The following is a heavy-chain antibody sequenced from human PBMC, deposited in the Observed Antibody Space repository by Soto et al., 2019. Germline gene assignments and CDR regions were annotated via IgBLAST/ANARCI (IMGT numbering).Heavy chain of an antibody. V-gene: IGHV1-18*01. CDR2: ISAYNGNT. CDR3: ARDTRIGGVPAARNWFGP. Sequence: ASVKVSCKASGYTFTSYGISWVRQAPGQGLEWMGWISAYNGNTNYAQRLQGRVTMTTDTSTSTAYMELRSLRSDDTAVYYCARDTRIGGVPAARNWFGPWGQGTLVTVSS. CDR1: GYTFTSYG. D-gene: IGHD2-2*01. J-gene: IGHJ5*02.